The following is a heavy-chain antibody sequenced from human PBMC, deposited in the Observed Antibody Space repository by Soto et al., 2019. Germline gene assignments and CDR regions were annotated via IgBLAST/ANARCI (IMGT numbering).Heavy chain of an antibody. J-gene: IGHJ3*02. CDR2: ISYDGSNK. D-gene: IGHD5-18*01. V-gene: IGHV3-30*18. Sequence: PWGSLRLSCAASGFTFISYGMHFFRHSAGKWLEWVAVISYDGSNKYYADSVKGRFTISRDNSKNTLYLQMNSLRAEDTAVYYCAKDYAAMANDAFDIWGQGTMVTVSS. CDR3: AKDYAAMANDAFDI. CDR1: GFTFISYG.